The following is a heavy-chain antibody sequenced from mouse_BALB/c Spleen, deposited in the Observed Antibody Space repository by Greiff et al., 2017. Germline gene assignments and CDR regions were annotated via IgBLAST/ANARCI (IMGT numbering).Heavy chain of an antibody. J-gene: IGHJ2*01. CDR1: GYSITSDYA. CDR3: ATMIN. D-gene: IGHD2-4*01. CDR2: ISYSGST. V-gene: IGHV3-2*02. Sequence: VQLKQSGPGLVKPSQSLSLTCTVTGYSITSDYAWNWIRQFPGNKLEWMGYISYSGSTSYNPSLKSRISITRDTSKNQFFLQLNSVTTEDTATYYCATMINWGQGTTLTVSS.